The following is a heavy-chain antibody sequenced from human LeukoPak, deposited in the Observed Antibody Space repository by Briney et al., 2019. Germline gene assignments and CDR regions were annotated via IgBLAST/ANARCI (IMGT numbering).Heavy chain of an antibody. V-gene: IGHV4-34*01. Sequence: NTSETLSLTCAVYGGSFSGYYWSWIRQPPGKGLEWIGEINHSGSTNYNPSLKSRVTISVDTPKNQFSLKLSSVTAADTAVYYCARGGPYYYGSGSYRPPYYYMDVWGKGTTVTVSS. CDR1: GGSFSGYY. J-gene: IGHJ6*03. D-gene: IGHD3-10*01. CDR2: INHSGST. CDR3: ARGGPYYYGSGSYRPPYYYMDV.